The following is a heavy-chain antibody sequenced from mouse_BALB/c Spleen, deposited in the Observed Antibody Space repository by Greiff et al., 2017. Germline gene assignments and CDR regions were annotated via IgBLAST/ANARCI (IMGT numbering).Heavy chain of an antibody. Sequence: VQLQQPGAELVKPGASVKLSCKASGYTFTSYWMHWVKQRPGQGLEWIGEIDPSDSYTNYNQKFKGKATLTVDKSSSTAYMQLSSLTSEDSAVYYCARRYGNYDYAMDYWGQGTSVTVSS. D-gene: IGHD2-1*01. CDR2: IDPSDSYT. J-gene: IGHJ4*01. CDR3: ARRYGNYDYAMDY. V-gene: IGHV1-69*02. CDR1: GYTFTSYW.